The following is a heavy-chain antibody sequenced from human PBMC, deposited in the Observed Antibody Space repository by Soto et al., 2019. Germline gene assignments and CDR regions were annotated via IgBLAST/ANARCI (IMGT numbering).Heavy chain of an antibody. Sequence: SETLSLTCTVSGGSISSSSYYWGWIRQPPGKGLEWIGSIYYSGSTYYNPSLKSRVTISVDTSKNQFSLKLSSVTAADTAVYYCARLEGGSWRQQVDYWGQGTLVTVSS. CDR1: GGSISSSSYY. CDR2: IYYSGST. CDR3: ARLEGGSWRQQVDY. J-gene: IGHJ4*02. D-gene: IGHD2-15*01. V-gene: IGHV4-39*01.